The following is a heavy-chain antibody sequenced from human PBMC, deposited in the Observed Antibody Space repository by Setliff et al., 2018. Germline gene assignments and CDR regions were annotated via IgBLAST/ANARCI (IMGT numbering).Heavy chain of an antibody. CDR3: ARGKTFFGAFIRAFDI. CDR2: INHSGST. D-gene: IGHD3-3*01. Sequence: ASETLSLTCAVYGGSFSTYYWIWIRQPPGKGLEWIGEINHSGSTNYNPSLKSRVTISVDTSKNQFSLKLSSVTAADTAVYHCARGKTFFGAFIRAFDIWGQGRVVTVSS. CDR1: GGSFSTYY. J-gene: IGHJ3*02. V-gene: IGHV4-34*01.